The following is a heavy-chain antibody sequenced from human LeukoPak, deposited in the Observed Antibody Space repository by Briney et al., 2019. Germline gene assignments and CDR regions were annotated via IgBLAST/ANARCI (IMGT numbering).Heavy chain of an antibody. Sequence: GGSLRLSCAASGFTFSSYWMHWVRQAPGKGLVWVSRINSDGSSTSYADSVKGRFTISRDNAKNTLYLQMNSLRAEDTAVYYCVRQKKSHGNFDYWGQGTLVTVSS. J-gene: IGHJ4*02. CDR3: VRQKKSHGNFDY. CDR2: INSDGSST. V-gene: IGHV3-74*01. CDR1: GFTFSSYW. D-gene: IGHD1-26*01.